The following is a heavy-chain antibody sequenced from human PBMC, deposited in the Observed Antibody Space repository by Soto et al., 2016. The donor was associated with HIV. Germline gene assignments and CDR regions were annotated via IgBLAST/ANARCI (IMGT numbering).Heavy chain of an antibody. CDR2: ISGSGGST. J-gene: IGHJ6*02. V-gene: IGHV3-23*01. CDR3: AKGSGTVGHYYYYGMDV. D-gene: IGHD3-10*01. CDR1: GLTFSSYA. Sequence: EVQLLESGGGLVQPGGSLRLSCAASGLTFSSYAMSWVRQAPGKGLEWVSAISGSGGSTYYADSVKGRFTISRDNSKNTVYLQMNSLRADDTAVYYCAKGSGTVGHYYYYGMDVWGQGTTVTVSS.